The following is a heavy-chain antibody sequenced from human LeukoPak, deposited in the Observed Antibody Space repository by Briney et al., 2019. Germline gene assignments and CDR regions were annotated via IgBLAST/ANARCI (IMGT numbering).Heavy chain of an antibody. Sequence: PGGSLRLSCAASGFTFSSYSMKWVRQAPGKGLEWVSYISSSSSTIYYADSVKGRFTISRDNAKNSLYLQMNSLRAEDTAVYYCARAGALDILGRAAPYYYYMDVWGKGTTVTVSS. V-gene: IGHV3-48*01. D-gene: IGHD3-9*01. CDR2: ISSSSSTI. CDR3: ARAGALDILGRAAPYYYYMDV. CDR1: GFTFSSYS. J-gene: IGHJ6*03.